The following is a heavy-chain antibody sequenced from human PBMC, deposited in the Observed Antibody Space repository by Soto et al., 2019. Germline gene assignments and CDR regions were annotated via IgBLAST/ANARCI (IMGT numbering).Heavy chain of an antibody. J-gene: IGHJ4*02. Sequence: QAQLVESGGGVVQPGRSLRLSCAASGFTFSGYGMHWVRQAPGKGLEWVAVIWYDGSNENYADTVKGRFTISRDNSKNTLYLQMNSLRDEDTAVSYCARRFSSGWYADYWGQGTLVTVSS. CDR3: ARRFSSGWYADY. CDR2: IWYDGSNE. CDR1: GFTFSGYG. V-gene: IGHV3-33*01. D-gene: IGHD6-19*01.